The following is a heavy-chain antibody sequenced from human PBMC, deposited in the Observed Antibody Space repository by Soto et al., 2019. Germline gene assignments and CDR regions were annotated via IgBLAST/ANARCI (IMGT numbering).Heavy chain of an antibody. CDR2: IYYSGGT. V-gene: IGHV4-31*03. CDR1: GGSISSSGYY. CDR3: ARAAYGDYGRFNWFDP. J-gene: IGHJ5*02. D-gene: IGHD4-17*01. Sequence: SETLSLTGTVSGGSISSSGYYWSWIRQHPEKGLEWIGNIYYSGGTYCNPSLKSRLTISIDTSNNQFSLKLSSVTAADTAIYYCARAAYGDYGRFNWFDPWGQGTLVTAPQ.